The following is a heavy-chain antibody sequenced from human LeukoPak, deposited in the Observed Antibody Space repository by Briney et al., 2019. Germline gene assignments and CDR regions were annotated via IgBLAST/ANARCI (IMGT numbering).Heavy chain of an antibody. J-gene: IGHJ4*02. V-gene: IGHV3-43D*03. Sequence: GGSLRLSCAASGFTFDDYAMHWVRQAPGKGLEWVSLISWDGGRTYYADSVKGGFTISRDNVKNSLYLQMNSLRAEDTALYYCAKDRADSGSYSYFDYWGQGTLVTVSS. D-gene: IGHD1-26*01. CDR3: AKDRADSGSYSYFDY. CDR1: GFTFDDYA. CDR2: ISWDGGRT.